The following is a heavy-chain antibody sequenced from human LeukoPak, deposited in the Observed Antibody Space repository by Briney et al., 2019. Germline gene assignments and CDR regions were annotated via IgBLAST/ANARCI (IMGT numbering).Heavy chain of an antibody. Sequence: ASVKVSCKVSGYTLTELSMHWVRQAPGKGLEWMGGFDPEDGETIYAQKFQGRVTMTEDTATDTAYMELSSLRSEDTVVYYCASGSYAGLPHAFDIWGQGTMVIVSS. CDR1: GYTLTELS. CDR2: FDPEDGET. J-gene: IGHJ3*02. V-gene: IGHV1-24*01. CDR3: ASGSYAGLPHAFDI. D-gene: IGHD1-26*01.